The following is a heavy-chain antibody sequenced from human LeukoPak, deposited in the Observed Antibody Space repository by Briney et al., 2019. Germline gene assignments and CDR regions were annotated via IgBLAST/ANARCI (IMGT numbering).Heavy chain of an antibody. J-gene: IGHJ5*02. CDR1: GFTFSTSA. Sequence: TGGSLRLSCGASGFTFSTSAMDWVRQAPGKGLEWVAFLQTDGNTKNYADSVKGRFTISRDNSKNTLYLQMNSLRAEDTAVYYCARRGNYYGSGSNNWFDPWGQGTLVTVSS. D-gene: IGHD3-10*01. CDR3: ARRGNYYGSGSNNWFDP. V-gene: IGHV3-30*12. CDR2: LQTDGNTK.